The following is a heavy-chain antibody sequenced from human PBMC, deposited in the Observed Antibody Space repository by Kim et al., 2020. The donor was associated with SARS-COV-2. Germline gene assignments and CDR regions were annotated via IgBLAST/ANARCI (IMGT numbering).Heavy chain of an antibody. Sequence: GGSLRLSCAASGFTFSDYYMSWIRQAPGKGLEWVSYISSSGSTIYYADSVKGRFTISRDNAKNSLYLQMNSLRAEDTAVYYCARWAGADYDILTGYYKPRGYYGMAVWGQGTTVTVSS. CDR2: ISSSGSTI. D-gene: IGHD3-9*01. CDR1: GFTFSDYY. CDR3: ARWAGADYDILTGYYKPRGYYGMAV. J-gene: IGHJ6*02. V-gene: IGHV3-11*01.